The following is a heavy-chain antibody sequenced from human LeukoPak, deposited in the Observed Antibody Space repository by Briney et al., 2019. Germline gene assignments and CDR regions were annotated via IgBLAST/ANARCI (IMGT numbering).Heavy chain of an antibody. Sequence: SETLSLTCAVSGGSISSSNWWSWVRQPPGKGLEWIGEINHSGSTNYNPSLKSRVTMSVDTSKNQFSLKLTSVTAADTAVYYCASSYGAANWYFDLWGRGILVTVSS. CDR3: ASSYGAANWYFDL. CDR2: INHSGST. CDR1: GGSISSSNW. D-gene: IGHD4-17*01. J-gene: IGHJ2*01. V-gene: IGHV4-4*02.